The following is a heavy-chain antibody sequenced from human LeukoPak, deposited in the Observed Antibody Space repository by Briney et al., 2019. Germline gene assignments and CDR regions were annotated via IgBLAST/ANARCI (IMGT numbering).Heavy chain of an antibody. CDR3: ARGPRITMIVVVIGSRQKYYFDY. CDR1: GGSFSGYY. D-gene: IGHD3-22*01. V-gene: IGHV4-34*01. J-gene: IGHJ4*02. Sequence: SETLSLTCAVYGGSFSGYYWSWIRQPPGKGLEWIGEINHSGSTNYNPSLKSRVTISVDTSKNQFSLKLSSVTAADTAVYYCARGPRITMIVVVIGSRQKYYFDYWGQGTLVIVSS. CDR2: INHSGST.